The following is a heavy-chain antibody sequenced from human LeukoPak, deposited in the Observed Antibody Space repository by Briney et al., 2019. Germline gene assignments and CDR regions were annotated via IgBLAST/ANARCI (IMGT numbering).Heavy chain of an antibody. CDR1: GFTFSLSW. CDR3: VRGAGPGTPFD. V-gene: IGHV3-74*01. D-gene: IGHD1-1*01. Sequence: GGSLRLSCAASGFTFSLSWMHRVRQAPGKGLEWVSSINYDARSRTYADSVKGRLTISRDNAENTLFLQMNSLRVEDSAIYSCVRGAGPGTPFDWGQGILVTVSS. CDR2: INYDARSR. J-gene: IGHJ1*01.